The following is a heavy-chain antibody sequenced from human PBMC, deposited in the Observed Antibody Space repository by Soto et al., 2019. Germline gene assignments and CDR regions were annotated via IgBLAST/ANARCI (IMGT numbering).Heavy chain of an antibody. D-gene: IGHD6-19*01. CDR3: ARGPGIAVAFDY. Sequence: VKVRWKASGGSISSYALSWVRQAPGQGLEWMGGIIPIFGTANYAQKFQGRVTITADESTSTAYMELSSLRSEDTAVYYCARGPGIAVAFDYWGQGTLVTVSS. CDR2: IIPIFGTA. J-gene: IGHJ4*02. V-gene: IGHV1-69*01. CDR1: GGSISSYA.